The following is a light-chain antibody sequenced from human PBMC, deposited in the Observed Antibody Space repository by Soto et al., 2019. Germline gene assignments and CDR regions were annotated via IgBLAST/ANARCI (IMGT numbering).Light chain of an antibody. CDR2: GNK. Sequence: QSVLTQPPSVSGAPGQIVTISCTGSSSNIGAGSDVHWYQQSPGRVPKLLVYGNKHRPSGVPDRFSASKSGTSASLAITGLQADDEADYYCQSHDNNLRGVLFGGGTKVTVL. CDR1: SSNIGAGSD. V-gene: IGLV1-40*01. J-gene: IGLJ2*01. CDR3: QSHDNNLRGVL.